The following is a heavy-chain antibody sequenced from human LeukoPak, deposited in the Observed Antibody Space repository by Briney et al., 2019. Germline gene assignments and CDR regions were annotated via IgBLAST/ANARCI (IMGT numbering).Heavy chain of an antibody. CDR1: GFIFSSYA. J-gene: IGHJ4*02. D-gene: IGHD3-10*01. CDR2: ISGSGGST. V-gene: IGHV3-23*01. Sequence: PGGSLRLSCAASGFIFSSYAMSWVRQAPGKGLEWVSAISGSGGSTYYADSVKGRFTISRDNSENTLYLQMNSLRAEDTAVYYCARAEGSGSSRRPFDYWGQGTLVTVSS. CDR3: ARAEGSGSSRRPFDY.